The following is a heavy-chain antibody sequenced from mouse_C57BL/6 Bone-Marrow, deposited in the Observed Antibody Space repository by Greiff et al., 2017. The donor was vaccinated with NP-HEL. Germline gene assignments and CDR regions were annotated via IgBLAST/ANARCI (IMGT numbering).Heavy chain of an antibody. J-gene: IGHJ3*01. V-gene: IGHV1-55*01. Sequence: VLLQQPGAELVKPGASVKMSCKASGYTFTSYWITWVKQRPGQGLEWIGDIYPVSGSTNYNEKFKSKATLTVDTSSSTAYMQLSSLTSEDSAVYYCARGNYYGSRISFAYWGQGTLVTVSA. D-gene: IGHD1-1*01. CDR2: IYPVSGST. CDR3: ARGNYYGSRISFAY. CDR1: GYTFTSYW.